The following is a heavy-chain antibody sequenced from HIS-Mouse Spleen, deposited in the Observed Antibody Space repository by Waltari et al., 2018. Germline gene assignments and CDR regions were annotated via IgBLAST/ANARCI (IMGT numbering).Heavy chain of an antibody. D-gene: IGHD2-15*01. J-gene: IGHJ3*02. CDR1: GGSVSGYY. V-gene: IGHV4-34*01. Sequence: QVQLQQWGAGLLKPSETLSLTCAVYGGSVSGYYWSWIRQPPRKGLEWIGEINHSGITNYNPSLKSRVTISVDTSKNQFSLKLSSVTAADTAVYYCATRRDCSGGSCYSGAFDIWGQGTMVTVSS. CDR2: INHSGIT. CDR3: ATRRDCSGGSCYSGAFDI.